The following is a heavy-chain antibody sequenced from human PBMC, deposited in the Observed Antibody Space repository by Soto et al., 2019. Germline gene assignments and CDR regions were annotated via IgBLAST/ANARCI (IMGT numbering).Heavy chain of an antibody. Sequence: GGSLRLSCAASGFTFSSYAMHWVRQAPGKGLEWVAVISYDGSNKYYADSVKGRFTISRDNSKNTLYLQMNSLRAEDTAVYYCAVGNEYGGTLDIWYQGTMVTVSS. V-gene: IGHV3-30-3*01. CDR2: ISYDGSNK. J-gene: IGHJ3*02. D-gene: IGHD4-17*01. CDR3: AVGNEYGGTLDI. CDR1: GFTFSSYA.